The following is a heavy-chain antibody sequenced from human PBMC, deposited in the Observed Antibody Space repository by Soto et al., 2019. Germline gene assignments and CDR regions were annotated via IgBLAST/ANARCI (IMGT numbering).Heavy chain of an antibody. V-gene: IGHV4-31*03. CDR1: GGSISSGGYY. J-gene: IGHJ4*02. Sequence: PSETLSLTCTVSGGSISSGGYYWNWIRQHPGKGLEWIGYIYYSGSIYYNPSLKSRVTISVDTSKNQFSLKLSSVTAADTAVYYCARVQIRDYYFDYWGQGTLVTVSS. CDR2: IYYSGSI. CDR3: ARVQIRDYYFDY. D-gene: IGHD4-17*01.